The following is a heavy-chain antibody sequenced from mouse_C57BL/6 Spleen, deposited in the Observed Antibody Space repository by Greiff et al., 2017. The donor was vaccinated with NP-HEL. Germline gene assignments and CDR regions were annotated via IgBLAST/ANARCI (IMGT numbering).Heavy chain of an antibody. D-gene: IGHD1-1*01. Sequence: VQLQQSGAELVKPGASVKISCKASGYAFSSYWMNWVKQRPGKGLEWIGQIYPGDGDTNYNGKFKGKATLTADKSSSTADMQLSSLTSEDSAVYFCAKVITTVVAHWYFDVWGTGTTVTVAS. V-gene: IGHV1-80*01. J-gene: IGHJ1*03. CDR2: IYPGDGDT. CDR3: AKVITTVVAHWYFDV. CDR1: GYAFSSYW.